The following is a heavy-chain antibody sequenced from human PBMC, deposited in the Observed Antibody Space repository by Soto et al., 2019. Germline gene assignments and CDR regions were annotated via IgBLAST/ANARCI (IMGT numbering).Heavy chain of an antibody. D-gene: IGHD5-12*01. Sequence: QVQLVQSGAEVKKPGSSVKVSCKASGGTFSSYAISWVRQAPGQGLEWMGGVIPIFCTANYAQKFQGRVTITAYKSTSTAYMELSSLRSEDTAVYYCARYRPVEMATPHQGDEDCWGQGTLVTVSS. V-gene: IGHV1-69*06. CDR2: VIPIFCTA. CDR1: GGTFSSYA. CDR3: ARYRPVEMATPHQGDEDC. J-gene: IGHJ4*02.